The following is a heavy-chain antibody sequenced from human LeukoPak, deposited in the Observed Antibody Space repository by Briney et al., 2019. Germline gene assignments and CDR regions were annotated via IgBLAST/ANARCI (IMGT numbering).Heavy chain of an antibody. J-gene: IGHJ3*02. V-gene: IGHV3-30*03. CDR1: GFTFSSYG. CDR3: ATDCSGGSCYSDAFDI. D-gene: IGHD2-15*01. CDR2: ISYDGSNK. Sequence: GGSLRLSCAASGFTFSSYGMHWVRQAPGKGLEWVAVISYDGSNKYYADSVKGRFTISRDNSKNTLYLQMNSLRAEDTAVYYCATDCSGGSCYSDAFDIWGQGTMVTVSS.